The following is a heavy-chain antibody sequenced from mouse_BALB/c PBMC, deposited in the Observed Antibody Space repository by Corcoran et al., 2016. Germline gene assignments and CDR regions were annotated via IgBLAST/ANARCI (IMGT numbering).Heavy chain of an antibody. CDR1: GFSLSTSGMG. J-gene: IGHJ1*01. CDR2: IYWDDDK. Sequence: QVTLNETVPGILQPSQTLSLTCSCSGFSLSTSGMGVSWIRQPSGKGLEWLAHIYWDDDKRYNPSLKSRLTISKDTSSNQVFLKITSVDTADTATYYCARRGYYGSSYDWYFDVWGAGTTVTVSS. V-gene: IGHV8-12*01. CDR3: ARRGYYGSSYDWYFDV. D-gene: IGHD1-1*01.